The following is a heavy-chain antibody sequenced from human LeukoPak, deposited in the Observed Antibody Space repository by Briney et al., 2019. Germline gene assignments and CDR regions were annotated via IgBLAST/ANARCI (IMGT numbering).Heavy chain of an antibody. CDR1: GGTFSSYA. D-gene: IGHD1-26*01. J-gene: IGHJ4*02. CDR2: IIPILGIA. Sequence: ASVKVSCKASGGTFSSYAISWVRQAPGQGLEWMGRIIPILGIANYAQKFQGRVTITADKSTSTAYIELSSLRSEDTAVYYCAREGPAGVVSGSYYDFDYWGQGTLVTVSS. V-gene: IGHV1-69*04. CDR3: AREGPAGVVSGSYYDFDY.